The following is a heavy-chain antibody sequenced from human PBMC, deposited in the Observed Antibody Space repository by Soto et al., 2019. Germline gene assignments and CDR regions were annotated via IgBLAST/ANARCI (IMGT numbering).Heavy chain of an antibody. CDR1: GYTFTSYG. CDR3: ARRRIPRLLWFGELLFLDY. D-gene: IGHD3-10*01. CDR2: ISAYNGNT. V-gene: IGHV1-18*01. Sequence: ASVKVSCKASGYTFTSYGISWVRQAPGQGLEWMGWISAYNGNTNYAQKLQGRVTMTTDTSTSTAYMELRSLRSDDTAVYYCARRRIPRLLWFGELLFLDYWGQGTLVTVSS. J-gene: IGHJ4*02.